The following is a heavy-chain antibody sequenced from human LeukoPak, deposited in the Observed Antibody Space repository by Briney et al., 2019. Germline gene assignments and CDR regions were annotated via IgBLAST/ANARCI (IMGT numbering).Heavy chain of an antibody. CDR1: GFTFSTYA. V-gene: IGHV3-30-3*01. J-gene: IGHJ1*01. CDR2: ISYDGSNK. CDR3: ARSVPAAIVHYFQH. D-gene: IGHD2-2*02. Sequence: GGSLRLSCAASGFTFSTYAMHWVRQAPGKGLEWVVVISYDGSNKYYADSVKGRFTISRDNSKNTLYLQMNSLRAEDTAVYYCARSVPAAIVHYFQHWGQGTLVTVSS.